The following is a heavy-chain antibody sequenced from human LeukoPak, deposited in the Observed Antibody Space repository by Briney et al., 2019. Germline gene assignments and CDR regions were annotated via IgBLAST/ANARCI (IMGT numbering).Heavy chain of an antibody. D-gene: IGHD1-26*01. Sequence: ASVKVFCKASGYTFTGYYIHWVRQAPGQGLEWMGWINPKSGATDFAQKFQGRITLTRDTSITTAYMEMNRLTSDDTAVYFCTIDEWELPGYWGQGTRVTV. CDR1: GYTFTGYY. J-gene: IGHJ4*02. CDR2: INPKSGAT. CDR3: TIDEWELPGY. V-gene: IGHV1-2*02.